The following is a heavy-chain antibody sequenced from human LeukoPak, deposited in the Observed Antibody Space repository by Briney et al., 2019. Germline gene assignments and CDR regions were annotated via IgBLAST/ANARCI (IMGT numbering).Heavy chain of an antibody. Sequence: ASVKVSCKASGYTFTSYYMHWVRQAPGQGLEWMGIINPSGGSTSYAQKFQGRVTMTRDTSTSTVYMELSSLRSEDTAVYYCARVFTAYCGGDCYSDYFDYWGQGTLVTVSS. D-gene: IGHD2-21*02. CDR3: ARVFTAYCGGDCYSDYFDY. CDR2: INPSGGST. V-gene: IGHV1-46*01. CDR1: GYTFTSYY. J-gene: IGHJ4*02.